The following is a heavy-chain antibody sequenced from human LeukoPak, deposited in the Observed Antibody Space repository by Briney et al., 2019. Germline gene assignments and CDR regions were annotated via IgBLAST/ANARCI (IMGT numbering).Heavy chain of an antibody. D-gene: IGHD2-2*01. CDR3: ARAKYYCSSTSCLGSWFDP. Sequence: GGSLTLSCAASGVTFSSYNMNWVRQAPGKGLEWVSSIISSSSYIYYADSVKGRFTISRDNAKNSLYLQMNILTAEDTAVYYCARAKYYCSSTSCLGSWFDPWGQGTLVTVSS. CDR1: GVTFSSYN. CDR2: IISSSSYI. V-gene: IGHV3-21*01. J-gene: IGHJ5*02.